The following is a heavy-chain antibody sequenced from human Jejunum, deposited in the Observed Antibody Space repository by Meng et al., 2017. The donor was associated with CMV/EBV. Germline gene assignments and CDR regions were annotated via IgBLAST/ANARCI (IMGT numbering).Heavy chain of an antibody. Sequence: VSISSNNWWNWVRQPPGKGLEWIGEILHSGDTNHNPSLRSRLSISIDKFKNQVSLILSSVTAADTAVYYCATARRGCSSNSCYLENWGQGTLVTVSS. V-gene: IGHV4/OR15-8*02. J-gene: IGHJ4*02. CDR3: ATARRGCSSNSCYLEN. CDR2: ILHSGDT. CDR1: VSISSNNW. D-gene: IGHD2-2*01.